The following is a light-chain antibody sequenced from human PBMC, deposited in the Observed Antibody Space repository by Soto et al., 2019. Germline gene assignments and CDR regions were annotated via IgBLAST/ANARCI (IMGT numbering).Light chain of an antibody. CDR1: QSVSSSY. J-gene: IGKJ1*01. Sequence: EIVLTQSPGTLSLSPGERATLSCRASQSVSSSYLAWYQRKPGQAPRLLIYGASSRATGIPDRFSGSGSGTDFTRTISRLEPEEFAVYYCQQYGSSPLTWTFGQGTKVDIK. CDR2: GAS. CDR3: QQYGSSPLTWT. V-gene: IGKV3-20*01.